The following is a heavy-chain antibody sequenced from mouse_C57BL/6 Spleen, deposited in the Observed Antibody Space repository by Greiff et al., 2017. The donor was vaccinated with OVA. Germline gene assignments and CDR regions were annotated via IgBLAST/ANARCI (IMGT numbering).Heavy chain of an antibody. D-gene: IGHD1-1*01. J-gene: IGHJ1*03. CDR2: SRNKANDYTT. CDR3: ARDAPHYYGSSYHWYFDV. V-gene: IGHV7-1*01. CDR1: GFTFSDFY. Sequence: EVKLVESGGGLVQSGRSLRLSCATSGFTFSDFYMEWVRQAPGKGLEWIAASRNKANDYTTEYSASVKGRFIVSRDTSQSILYLQMNALRAEDTASYYCARDAPHYYGSSYHWYFDVWGTGTTVTVSS.